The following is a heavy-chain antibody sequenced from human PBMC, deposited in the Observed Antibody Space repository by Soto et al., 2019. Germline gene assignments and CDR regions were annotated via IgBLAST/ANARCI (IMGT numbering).Heavy chain of an antibody. D-gene: IGHD3-10*01. Sequence: SETLSLTCTVSGGSISSYYWSWIRQPPGKGLEWIGYIYYSRSTNYNPSLKSRVTISVDTSKNQFSLKLSSVTAADTAVYYCARTVRGVNFDYWGQGTLVTVSS. J-gene: IGHJ4*02. V-gene: IGHV4-59*01. CDR1: GGSISSYY. CDR3: ARTVRGVNFDY. CDR2: IYYSRST.